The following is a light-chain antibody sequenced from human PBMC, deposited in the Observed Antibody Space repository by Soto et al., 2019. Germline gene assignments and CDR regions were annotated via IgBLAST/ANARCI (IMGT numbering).Light chain of an antibody. V-gene: IGLV1-40*01. J-gene: IGLJ1*01. Sequence: QSVLTQPPSVSGAPGQRVTISCTGSSSNIGATYDVQWYQQLPGTAHKLLIYGNSNRPSGVPDRLSGSKSGTSASLAITGLQADDEADYYCQSYDSSLSAHDVFGTGTKVTVL. CDR2: GNS. CDR1: SSNIGATYD. CDR3: QSYDSSLSAHDV.